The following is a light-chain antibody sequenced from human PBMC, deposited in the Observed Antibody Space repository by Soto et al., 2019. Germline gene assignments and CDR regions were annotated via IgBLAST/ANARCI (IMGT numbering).Light chain of an antibody. J-gene: IGKJ1*01. Sequence: IVMTHSPATLSVSPGEGVTLSCRASQSVRSHLAWYQQKPGQPPRLLIYGASTRATGIPARFSGSGFGTEFTLTISSLQSEDFAVYYCQQYNNWPPVTFGQGTKVDI. CDR1: QSVRSH. V-gene: IGKV3-15*01. CDR3: QQYNNWPPVT. CDR2: GAS.